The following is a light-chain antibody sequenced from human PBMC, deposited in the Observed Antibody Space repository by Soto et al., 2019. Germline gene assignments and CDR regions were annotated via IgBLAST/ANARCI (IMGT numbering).Light chain of an antibody. J-gene: IGKJ1*01. CDR2: GAS. V-gene: IGKV3-15*01. CDR3: QHYHNWPPWT. Sequence: EIVMTQSPATLSVSPGERATLSCRASQSVSSHLAWYQQKPGQAPRLLISGASTRATGVPARFNGSRSGTEFTLTISSPQSEDFAVYYCQHYHNWPPWTFGQGTKVDIK. CDR1: QSVSSH.